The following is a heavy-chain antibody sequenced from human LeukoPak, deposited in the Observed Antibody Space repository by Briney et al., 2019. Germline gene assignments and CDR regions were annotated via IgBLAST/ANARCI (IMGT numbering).Heavy chain of an antibody. V-gene: IGHV3-23*01. D-gene: IGHD2-21*02. CDR1: GFAFNTFT. CDR2: VSASGGTT. J-gene: IGHJ4*02. Sequence: TGGSLRLSCAASGFAFNTFTMSWVRRAPGKGLEWVSAVSASGGTTKYADSVKGRFTISSDNSKNTLYLQMNTLRADDTAVYYCAKGDGSTFDSWGQGTLVTVSS. CDR3: AKGDGSTFDS.